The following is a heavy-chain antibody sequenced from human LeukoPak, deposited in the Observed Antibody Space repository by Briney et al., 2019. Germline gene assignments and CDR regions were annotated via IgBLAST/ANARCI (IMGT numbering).Heavy chain of an antibody. CDR3: ARRRYYDSTGYLE. D-gene: IGHD3-22*01. V-gene: IGHV4-39*01. CDR1: GGFISSSSYY. Sequence: SETLSLTCTISGGFISSSSYYWGWIRQPPGKGLEWIRDIYYSGSTYYNPALKSRVSMSIDTSKNQFSLELRSVAAADTALYYCARRRYYDSTGYLEWGQGTLVTVTS. J-gene: IGHJ1*01. CDR2: IYYSGST.